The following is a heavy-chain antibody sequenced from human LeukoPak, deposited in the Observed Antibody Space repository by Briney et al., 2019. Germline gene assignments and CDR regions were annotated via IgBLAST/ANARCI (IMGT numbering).Heavy chain of an antibody. CDR1: GFTFSSYG. J-gene: IGHJ4*02. Sequence: GGSLRLSCAASGFTFSSYGMHWARQAPGKGLEWVAVISYDGSNKYYADSVKGRFTISRDNSKNTLYLQMNSLRAEDTAVYYCAKESWELPGAIDYWGQGTLVTVSS. V-gene: IGHV3-30*18. CDR3: AKESWELPGAIDY. D-gene: IGHD1-26*01. CDR2: ISYDGSNK.